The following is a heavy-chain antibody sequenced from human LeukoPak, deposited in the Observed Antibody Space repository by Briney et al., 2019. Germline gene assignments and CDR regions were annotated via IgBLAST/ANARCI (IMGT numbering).Heavy chain of an antibody. CDR1: GVTVSSNY. CDR3: ARDFTPYYYDSSGYPRFGY. CDR2: IYSGGNT. J-gene: IGHJ4*02. Sequence: PGGSLRLSCAASGVTVSSNYMNWVRQAPGKGLEWVSIIYSGGNTYYVDSVKGRFTISRDNAKNSLYLQMNSLRAETTAVYYCARDFTPYYYDSSGYPRFGYWGQGTLVTVSS. V-gene: IGHV3-53*01. D-gene: IGHD3-22*01.